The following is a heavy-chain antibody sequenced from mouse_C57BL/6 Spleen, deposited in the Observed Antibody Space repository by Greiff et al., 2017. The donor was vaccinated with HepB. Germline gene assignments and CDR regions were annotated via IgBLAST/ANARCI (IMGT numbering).Heavy chain of an antibody. CDR2: IRNKANGYTT. J-gene: IGHJ1*03. CDR1: GFTFTDYY. CDR3: ARAPNGSSFYWYFDV. V-gene: IGHV7-3*01. D-gene: IGHD1-1*01. Sequence: EVKLMESGGGLVQPGGSLSLSCAASGFTFTDYYMSWVRQPPGKALEWLGFIRNKANGYTTEYSASVKGRFTISRDNSQSILYLQMNALRAEDSATYYCARAPNGSSFYWYFDVWGTGTTVTVSS.